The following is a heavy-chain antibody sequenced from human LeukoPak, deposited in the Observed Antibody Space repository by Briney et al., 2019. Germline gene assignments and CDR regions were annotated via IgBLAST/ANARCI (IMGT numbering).Heavy chain of an antibody. J-gene: IGHJ4*02. CDR3: ARRRSYSSGWSIFDY. CDR2: IYYSGST. Sequence: SETLSLTCTVSGGSISSSSYYWGWIRQPPGKGLEWIGSIYYSGSTYYNPSLKSRVTISVDTSKNQFSLKLSSVTAADTAVYYCARRRSYSSGWSIFDYWGQGTLVTVSS. CDR1: GGSISSSSYY. V-gene: IGHV4-39*01. D-gene: IGHD6-19*01.